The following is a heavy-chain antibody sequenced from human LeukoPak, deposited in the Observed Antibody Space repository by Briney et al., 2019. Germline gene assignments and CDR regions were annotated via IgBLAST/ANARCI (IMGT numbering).Heavy chain of an antibody. J-gene: IGHJ4*02. CDR3: ARVPDKVRQWLGDYYFDY. V-gene: IGHV3-30*04. CDR1: GFTFSSYA. Sequence: PGRSLRLSCAASGFTFSSYAMHWVRQAPGKGLEWVAVISYDGSNKYYADSVKGRFTISRDNSKNTLYLQMNSLRAEDTAVYYCARVPDKVRQWLGDYYFDYWGQGTLVTVSS. D-gene: IGHD6-19*01. CDR2: ISYDGSNK.